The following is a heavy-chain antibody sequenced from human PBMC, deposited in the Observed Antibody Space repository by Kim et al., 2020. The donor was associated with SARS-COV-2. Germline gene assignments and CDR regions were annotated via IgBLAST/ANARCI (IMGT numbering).Heavy chain of an antibody. Sequence: SETLSLTCTVSGGSISSGGYYWSWIRQHPGKGLEWIGYIYYSGSTYYNPSLKSRVTISVDTSKNQFSLKLSSVTAADTAVYYCARGQYSSGWYHGDAFDIWGQGTMVTVSS. CDR3: ARGQYSSGWYHGDAFDI. CDR1: GGSISSGGYY. D-gene: IGHD6-19*01. CDR2: IYYSGST. V-gene: IGHV4-31*03. J-gene: IGHJ3*02.